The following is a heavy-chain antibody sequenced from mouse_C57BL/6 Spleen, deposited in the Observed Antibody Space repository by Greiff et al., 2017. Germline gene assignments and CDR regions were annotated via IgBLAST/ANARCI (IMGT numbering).Heavy chain of an antibody. Sequence: EVQLVESGGGLVKPGGSLKLSCAASGFTFSDYGMHWVRQAPEKGLEWVAYISSGSSTIYYADTVKGRFTISRDNAKNTLFQQMTSLRSEDTAMYYCAGRGLPHAMDYWGQGTSVTVSS. J-gene: IGHJ4*01. D-gene: IGHD3-1*01. CDR1: GFTFSDYG. CDR2: ISSGSSTI. CDR3: AGRGLPHAMDY. V-gene: IGHV5-17*01.